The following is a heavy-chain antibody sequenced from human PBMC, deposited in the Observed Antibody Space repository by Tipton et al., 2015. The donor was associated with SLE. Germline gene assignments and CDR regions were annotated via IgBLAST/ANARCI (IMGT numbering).Heavy chain of an antibody. CDR2: INHSGST. V-gene: IGHV4-34*01. CDR3: ARGDYDPGWAYYFYNMVV. CDR1: GGSFSAYY. Sequence: TLSLTCVVYGGSFSAYYWSWIRQPPGKGLEWIGEINHSGSTNYNPSLKSRVIISVDTSKNQFSLKLSSVTAADTAVYYCARGDYDPGWAYYFYNMVVWGKGTTVTVSS. J-gene: IGHJ6*03. D-gene: IGHD3-3*01.